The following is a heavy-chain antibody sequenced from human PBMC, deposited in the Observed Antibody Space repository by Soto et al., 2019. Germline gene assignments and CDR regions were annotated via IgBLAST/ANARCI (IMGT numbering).Heavy chain of an antibody. CDR2: INSDGSSI. Sequence: EVQLVESGGGLVQPGGSVRLSCAASKFTITSYWMHWVRQAPGKGLVWVSRINSDGSSISYADAVKGRFTISRDNAKNTLYLQMNSLRVEDTAVXXXXXXXXXXXXXXXXDVWXQGTTVTVFS. J-gene: IGHJ6*02. V-gene: IGHV3-74*01. CDR1: KFTITSYW. CDR3: XXXXXXXXXXXXXDV.